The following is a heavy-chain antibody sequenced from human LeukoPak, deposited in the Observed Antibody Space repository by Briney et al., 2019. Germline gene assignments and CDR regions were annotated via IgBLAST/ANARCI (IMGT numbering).Heavy chain of an antibody. J-gene: IGHJ4*02. D-gene: IGHD3-10*01. CDR1: GYTFTSYG. V-gene: IGHV1-69*13. Sequence: SVKVSCKAPGYTFTSYGISWVRQAPGQGLEWMGGIIPIFGTANYAQKFQGRVTITADESTSTAYMELSSLRSEDTAVYYCARDPGVSMVRGVILNYYFDYWGQGTLVTVPS. CDR3: ARDPGVSMVRGVILNYYFDY. CDR2: IIPIFGTA.